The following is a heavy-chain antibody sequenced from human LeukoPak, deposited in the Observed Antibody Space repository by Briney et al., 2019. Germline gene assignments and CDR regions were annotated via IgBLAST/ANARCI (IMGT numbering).Heavy chain of an antibody. V-gene: IGHV3-23*01. Sequence: GGSLRLSCAASGFTFSNYAMNWVRQAPGKGLEWVAAIYGRGETTYYADLVKGRFTISRDNSKNTLYLQMNSLRAEDTAVYYCAKTAMIKVIINTYPKGLNYWGQGTLVTVSS. CDR2: IYGRGETT. CDR1: GFTFSNYA. CDR3: AKTAMIKVIINTYPKGLNY. J-gene: IGHJ4*02. D-gene: IGHD3-10*01.